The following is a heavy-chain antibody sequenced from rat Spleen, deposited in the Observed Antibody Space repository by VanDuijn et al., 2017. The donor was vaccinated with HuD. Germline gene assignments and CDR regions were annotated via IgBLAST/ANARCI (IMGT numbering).Heavy chain of an antibody. J-gene: IGHJ2*01. Sequence: EVQLVESGGGLVQPGRSLKLSCAASGFTFSDYYMAWVRQAPTKGLEWVATISYDGSSTYYRDSVKGRFTISRDNAKSTLYLQMDSLRSEDTATYYCARGGSSSYLEDYFDYWGQGVMVTVSS. CDR1: GFTFSDYY. V-gene: IGHV5-7*01. CDR2: ISYDGSST. CDR3: ARGGSSSYLEDYFDY. D-gene: IGHD1-2*01.